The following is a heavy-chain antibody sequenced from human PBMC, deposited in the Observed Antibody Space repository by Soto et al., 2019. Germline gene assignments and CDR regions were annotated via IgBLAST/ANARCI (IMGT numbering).Heavy chain of an antibody. CDR2: IIPIFGTA. D-gene: IGHD2-15*01. V-gene: IGHV1-69*12. CDR3: ARDGAFLGWGY. CDR1: GGTFSSYG. Sequence: QVQLVQSGAEVKKPGSSVKVSCKASGGTFSSYGISWVRQAPGQGLEWMGGIIPIFGTATYAQRFQGRVTTTADESTTTAYMGLRSLRSEDTARCYCARDGAFLGWGYWGQGTLVTVSS. J-gene: IGHJ4*02.